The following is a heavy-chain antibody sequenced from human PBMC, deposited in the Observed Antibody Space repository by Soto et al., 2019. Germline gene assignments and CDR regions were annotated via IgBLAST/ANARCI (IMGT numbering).Heavy chain of an antibody. J-gene: IGHJ5*02. CDR1: GGSSIGRGGY. Sequence: SLRRSVAGGSSIGRGGYRSRKRKPPGKGLEWIGSIYYSGSTYYNPSLKSRVTISVDTSKNQFSLKLSSVTAADTAVYYCARQSVMVVVPVSYNWFAPWGQGTLVTVSS. CDR3: ARQSVMVVVPVSYNWFAP. CDR2: IYYSGST. V-gene: IGHV4-39*01. D-gene: IGHD2-2*01.